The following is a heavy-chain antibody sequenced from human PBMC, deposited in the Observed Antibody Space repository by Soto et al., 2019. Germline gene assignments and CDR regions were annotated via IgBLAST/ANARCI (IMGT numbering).Heavy chain of an antibody. J-gene: IGHJ4*02. V-gene: IGHV1-18*01. Sequence: QVPLVQSGPEVKKPGASVMLSCKASGYTFTTYGVRWVRQAPGLGLEWMGWISAYNGNTNYAQKFHGRVTMTTDASANTAYLELRRLRSDDTAVYYCARQEGHIEPMIGEFDFWGQGTRVTVSS. CDR1: GYTFTTYG. CDR3: ARQEGHIEPMIGEFDF. D-gene: IGHD3-10*02. CDR2: ISAYNGNT.